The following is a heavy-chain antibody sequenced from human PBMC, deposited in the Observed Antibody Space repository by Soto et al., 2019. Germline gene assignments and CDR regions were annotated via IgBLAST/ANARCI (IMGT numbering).Heavy chain of an antibody. CDR1: GFTFSSYS. CDR3: ARMGWAGWFDP. CDR2: ISSSSSTI. V-gene: IGHV3-48*02. D-gene: IGHD1-26*01. J-gene: IGHJ5*02. Sequence: EVQLVESGGGLVQPGGSLRLSCAASGFTFSSYSMNWVRQAPGKGLEWVSYISSSSSTIYYADSVKGRFTISRDNAKNSRYLQMNSLRDEDTAVYYCARMGWAGWFDPWGQGTLVTVSS.